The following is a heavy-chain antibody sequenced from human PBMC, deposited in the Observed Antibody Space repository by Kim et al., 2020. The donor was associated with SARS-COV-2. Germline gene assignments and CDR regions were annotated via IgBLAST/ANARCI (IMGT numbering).Heavy chain of an antibody. D-gene: IGHD6-13*01. Sequence: GGSLRLSCAAPGFTFSNYWMSWVRQAPGKGLEWVANIKQDGGEKYYVDSVKGRFTISRDNAKNSMYLQMNSLRVEDTAVYFCARIPSSTWYGLKGTYYYYYGMDVWGQGTTVTVSS. V-gene: IGHV3-7*01. CDR3: ARIPSSTWYGLKGTYYYYYGMDV. CDR1: GFTFSNYW. CDR2: IKQDGGEK. J-gene: IGHJ6*02.